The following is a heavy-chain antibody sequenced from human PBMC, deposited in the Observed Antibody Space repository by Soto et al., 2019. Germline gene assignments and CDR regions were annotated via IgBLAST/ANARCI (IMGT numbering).Heavy chain of an antibody. D-gene: IGHD2-15*01. CDR1: GGSISSSNW. V-gene: IGHV4-4*02. CDR2: IYHSGST. J-gene: IGHJ6*02. Sequence: ETLSLTCAVSGGSISSSNWWSWVRQPPGKGLEWIGEIYHSGSTNYNPSLKSRVTISVDKSKNQFSLKLSSVTAADTAVYYCARDVRDIVVVVAATTYYYYGMDVWGQGTTVTVSS. CDR3: ARDVRDIVVVVAATTYYYYGMDV.